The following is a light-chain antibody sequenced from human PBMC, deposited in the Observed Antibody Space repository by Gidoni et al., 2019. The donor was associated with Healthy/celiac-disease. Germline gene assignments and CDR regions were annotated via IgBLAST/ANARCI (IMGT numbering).Light chain of an antibody. J-gene: IGKJ1*01. CDR3: QQRSNWPLWT. CDR1: QSVRSD. CDR2: DAS. V-gene: IGKV3-11*01. Sequence: ELVLTQSPATLSLSPGERATLSCRASQSVRSDLAWYQQKPGQAPRLLIYDASIRATGIPARFSSSGSGTDFTLTISSLEPEDFAVYYCQQRSNWPLWTFGPGTKVEIK.